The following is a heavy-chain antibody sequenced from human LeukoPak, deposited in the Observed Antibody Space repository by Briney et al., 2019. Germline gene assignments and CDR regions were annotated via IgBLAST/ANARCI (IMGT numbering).Heavy chain of an antibody. D-gene: IGHD2-15*01. CDR1: GFIVGSSY. J-gene: IGHJ1*01. CDR3: ARDSAFSSYSH. CDR2: I. Sequence: GGSLRLSCTASGFIVGSSYMSWVRQAPGKGPEWVSIISESVKGRFTISRDDSQNMVLLQMDSLRAEDTARYYCARDSAFSSYSHWGQGALVTVSS. V-gene: IGHV3-53*01.